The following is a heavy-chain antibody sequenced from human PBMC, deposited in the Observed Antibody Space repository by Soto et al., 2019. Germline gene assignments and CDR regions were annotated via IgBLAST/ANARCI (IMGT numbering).Heavy chain of an antibody. CDR1: GVSVSGSYY. J-gene: IGHJ4*02. Sequence: SETLSLTCTVSGVSVSGSYYWSWIRQPPGKGLQWIGYIFYSGSTNYSPSLKSRVTISLDTSKNQFSLKLRSVTAADTAVYYCARVNAAARSYFDFWGQGTLVTSPQ. V-gene: IGHV4-61*01. CDR2: IFYSGST. D-gene: IGHD6-13*01. CDR3: ARVNAAARSYFDF.